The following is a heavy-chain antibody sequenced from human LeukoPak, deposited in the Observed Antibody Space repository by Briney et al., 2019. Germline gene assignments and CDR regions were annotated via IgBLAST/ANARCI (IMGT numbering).Heavy chain of an antibody. CDR3: ARNVRDTGAFDY. Sequence: ASVKVCCTASGYTFTSYDINWARQAPGQGLEWMGWMNPNSDNAGYAQKFQGRVTMTRNPSISTAYMELSSLRSEDTAVYYCARNVRDTGAFDYWGQGTLVTVSS. J-gene: IGHJ4*02. CDR1: GYTFTSYD. CDR2: MNPNSDNA. D-gene: IGHD5-18*01. V-gene: IGHV1-8*01.